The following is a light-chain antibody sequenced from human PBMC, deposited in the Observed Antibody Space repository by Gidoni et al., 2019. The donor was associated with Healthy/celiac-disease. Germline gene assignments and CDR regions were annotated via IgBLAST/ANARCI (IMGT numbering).Light chain of an antibody. CDR2: GAS. Sequence: EIVMTQSPATLSVSPGERATLSCRASQSVRSNLAWYQHKPGQAHRLLIYGASTRATGIPARCSGSGSGTEFTLTISSLQSEDFAVYYCQQYNNWPRTFGQGTKVEIK. CDR1: QSVRSN. J-gene: IGKJ1*01. CDR3: QQYNNWPRT. V-gene: IGKV3-15*01.